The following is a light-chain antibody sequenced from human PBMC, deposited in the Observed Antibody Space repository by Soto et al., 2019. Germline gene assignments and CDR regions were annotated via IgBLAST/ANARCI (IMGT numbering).Light chain of an antibody. CDR1: QSISSW. V-gene: IGKV1-5*03. CDR3: QQYNSYSPLT. CDR2: KAS. Sequence: DFQMTQSPSTLSASVGDRVTITCRASQSISSWLAWYQQKPGKAPKLLIYKASSLESGVPSRFSGSGSGTEFTLTISSLQPDDFATYYCQQYNSYSPLTFGGGTKVDIK. J-gene: IGKJ4*01.